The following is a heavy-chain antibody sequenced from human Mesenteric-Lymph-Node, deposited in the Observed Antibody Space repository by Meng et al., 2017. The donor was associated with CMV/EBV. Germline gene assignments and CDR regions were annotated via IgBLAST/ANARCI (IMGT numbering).Heavy chain of an antibody. D-gene: IGHD3-22*01. CDR1: GGSINSGDYY. V-gene: IGHV4-31*03. J-gene: IGHJ4*02. CDR3: AREVNYYDTSLDY. CDR2: IYYSGST. Sequence: SETLSLTCTVSGGSINSGDYYWSWIRQLPGKGLEWIGYIYYSGSTFYNPSLKSRVSISVDTSQNAFSLKLSSVTAADTAVYYCAREVNYYDTSLDYWVQGTLVTVSS.